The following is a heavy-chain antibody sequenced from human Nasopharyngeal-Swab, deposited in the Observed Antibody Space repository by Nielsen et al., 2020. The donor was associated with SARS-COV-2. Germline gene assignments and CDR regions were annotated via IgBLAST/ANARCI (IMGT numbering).Heavy chain of an antibody. CDR2: IYYSGST. CDR3: ARMYYDFWSGYYEVYNWFDP. Sequence: WILQPPGKGLEWIGSIYYSGSTYYNPSLKSRVTISVDTSKNQFSLKLSSVTAADTAVYYCARMYYDFWSGYYEVYNWFDPWGQGTLVTVSS. D-gene: IGHD3-3*01. J-gene: IGHJ5*02. V-gene: IGHV4-39*01.